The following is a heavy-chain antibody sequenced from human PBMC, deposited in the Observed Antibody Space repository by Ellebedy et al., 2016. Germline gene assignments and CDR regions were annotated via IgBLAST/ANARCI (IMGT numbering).Heavy chain of an antibody. CDR1: GYTFTSYG. CDR2: ISAYNGNT. V-gene: IGHV1-18*01. Sequence: ASVKVSCXASGYTFTSYGISWVRQAPGQGLEWMGWISAYNGNTNYAQKLQGRVTMTTDTSTSTAYMELRSLRSDDTAVYYCARDGVLWFGELGYFDLWGRGTLVTVSS. CDR3: ARDGVLWFGELGYFDL. D-gene: IGHD3-10*01. J-gene: IGHJ2*01.